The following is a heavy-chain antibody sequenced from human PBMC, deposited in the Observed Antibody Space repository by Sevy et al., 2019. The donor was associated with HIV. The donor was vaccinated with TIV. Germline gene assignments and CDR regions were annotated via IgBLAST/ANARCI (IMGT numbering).Heavy chain of an antibody. D-gene: IGHD3-16*01. CDR3: ARVRGITLITGGAFDI. CDR2: MNPNSGNT. V-gene: IGHV1-8*02. CDR1: GYTFSTYD. J-gene: IGHJ3*02. Sequence: ASLKVSCKASGYTFSTYDINWVRQAAGQGLEWMGWMNPNSGNTGYAQKFQGRVTMTRNTSISTAYMELSSLRSEDTAVYYCARVRGITLITGGAFDIWGQGTVVTVSS.